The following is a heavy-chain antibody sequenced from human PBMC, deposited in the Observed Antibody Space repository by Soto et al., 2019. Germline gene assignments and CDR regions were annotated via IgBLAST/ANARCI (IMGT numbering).Heavy chain of an antibody. J-gene: IGHJ5*02. Sequence: SQTLSLTCAISGDSVSSNSAAWNWIRQSPSRGLEWLGRTYYRSKWYNDYAVSVKSRITINPDTSKNQASLQLNSVTPEDTAVYYCARDRGPGSGWYGADWLEPWGQGTMVTVPS. CDR3: ARDRGPGSGWYGADWLEP. CDR1: GDSVSSNSAA. CDR2: TYYRSKWYN. V-gene: IGHV6-1*01. D-gene: IGHD6-19*01.